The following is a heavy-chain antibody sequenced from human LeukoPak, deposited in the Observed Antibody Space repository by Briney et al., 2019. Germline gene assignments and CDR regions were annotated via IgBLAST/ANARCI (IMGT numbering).Heavy chain of an antibody. D-gene: IGHD3-9*01. J-gene: IGHJ4*02. Sequence: GGSLRLSCAASGFTFSSYAMSWVRQAPGKGLEWVSAISGSGGSTYYADSVKGRFTISRDNSKNTLYLQMNSLRAEDTAVYYCAKDQGLTYYDILTGYFDYWGQGTLVTVSS. V-gene: IGHV3-23*01. CDR1: GFTFSSYA. CDR3: AKDQGLTYYDILTGYFDY. CDR2: ISGSGGST.